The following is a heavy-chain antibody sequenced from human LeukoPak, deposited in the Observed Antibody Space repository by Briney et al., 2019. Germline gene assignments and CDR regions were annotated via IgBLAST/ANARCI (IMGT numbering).Heavy chain of an antibody. CDR2: INHSGST. CDR3: ATLGRAAAGTPYYYYYGMDV. Sequence: SETLSLTCAVYGGSFSGYYWSWIRQPPGKGLEWIGEINHSGSTNYNPSLKSRVTISVDTSKNQFSLKLSSVTAADTAVYYSATLGRAAAGTPYYYYYGMDVWGQGTTVTVSS. CDR1: GGSFSGYY. V-gene: IGHV4-34*01. J-gene: IGHJ6*02. D-gene: IGHD6-13*01.